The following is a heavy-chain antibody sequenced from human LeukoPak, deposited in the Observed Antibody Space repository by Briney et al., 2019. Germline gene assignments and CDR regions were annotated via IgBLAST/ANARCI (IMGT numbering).Heavy chain of an antibody. Sequence: ASVKVSCKASGYTFTSYAMNWVRRAPGQGLEWMGWINTNTGNPTYAQGFTGRFVFSLDTSVSTAYLQISSLKAEDTAVYYCARAIAVAGTGAFDIWGQGTMVTVSS. CDR1: GYTFTSYA. J-gene: IGHJ3*02. D-gene: IGHD6-19*01. CDR2: INTNTGNP. CDR3: ARAIAVAGTGAFDI. V-gene: IGHV7-4-1*02.